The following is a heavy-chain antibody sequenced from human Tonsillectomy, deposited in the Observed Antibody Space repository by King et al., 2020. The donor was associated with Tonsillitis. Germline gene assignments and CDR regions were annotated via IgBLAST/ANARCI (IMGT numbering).Heavy chain of an antibody. CDR2: IRQDGSEK. Sequence: VQLVQSGGGLVQPGGSLRLSCAASGFTFSTYWMSWVRQAPGEGLEWVANIRQDGSEKYYVDSVKGRFTISRDSAENSLYLQMNSLRAEDTAVYYCARGLGSNYGGGDYWGQGTLVTVSS. V-gene: IGHV3-7*03. CDR1: GFTFSTYW. J-gene: IGHJ4*02. CDR3: ARGLGSNYGGGDY. D-gene: IGHD1-26*01.